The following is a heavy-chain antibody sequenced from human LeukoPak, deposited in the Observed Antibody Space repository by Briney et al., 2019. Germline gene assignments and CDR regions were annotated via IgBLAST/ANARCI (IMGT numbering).Heavy chain of an antibody. Sequence: PGGSLRLSCALSGFIFSNYWMSWVRQAPGKGLEWVSTVSGNDYSTYYADSVKGRFTISRDNSKNTLYLQMNSLRAEDTALYYCAKVGILGPISYYFDYWGQGTLVTVSS. V-gene: IGHV3-23*01. CDR3: AKVGILGPISYYFDY. CDR1: GFIFSNYW. J-gene: IGHJ4*02. CDR2: VSGNDYST. D-gene: IGHD1-26*01.